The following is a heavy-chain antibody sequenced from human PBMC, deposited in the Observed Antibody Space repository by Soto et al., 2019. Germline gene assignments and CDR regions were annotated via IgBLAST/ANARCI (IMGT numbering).Heavy chain of an antibody. Sequence: GESLKISCTASGFTFNNKWMHWVRQAPAKGLVWLSRIDGAAATTNYADSVKGRFTISRDNAKNIVFLHVNGLTDEDTAVYYCARGGAKGVDYWGQGTLVTVSS. CDR1: GFTFNNKW. D-gene: IGHD1-26*01. CDR2: IDGAAATT. CDR3: ARGGAKGVDY. J-gene: IGHJ4*02. V-gene: IGHV3-74*01.